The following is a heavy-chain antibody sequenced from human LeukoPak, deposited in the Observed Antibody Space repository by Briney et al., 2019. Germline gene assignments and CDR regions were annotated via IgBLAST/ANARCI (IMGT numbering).Heavy chain of an antibody. J-gene: IGHJ4*02. CDR2: IYSGGNT. D-gene: IGHD4-23*01. V-gene: IGHV3-53*01. Sequence: GGSLRLSCAASGFTFSSYPMNWVRQAPGKGLEWVSVIYSGGNTYYADSVKGRFTVSRDNSKNTLYLKMNSLRAEDTAVYYCARAQHGGNSGSNFDYWGQGTLVTVSS. CDR3: ARAQHGGNSGSNFDY. CDR1: GFTFSSYP.